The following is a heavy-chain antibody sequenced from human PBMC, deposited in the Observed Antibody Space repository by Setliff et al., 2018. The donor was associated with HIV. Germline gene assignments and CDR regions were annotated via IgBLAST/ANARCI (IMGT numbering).Heavy chain of an antibody. J-gene: IGHJ3*02. CDR1: GYSFNNYG. V-gene: IGHV1-18*01. Sequence: ASVKVSCKASGYSFNNYGISWVRQDPGQGLEWMGWISSYNDNTNYALNLQGRVTMTTDTSTSTAYMELRSLRSDDTAVYYCARDDVGYCSGGSCYHLFDTFEIWGQGTVVTVS. CDR2: ISSYNDNT. CDR3: ARDDVGYCSGGSCYHLFDTFEI. D-gene: IGHD2-15*01.